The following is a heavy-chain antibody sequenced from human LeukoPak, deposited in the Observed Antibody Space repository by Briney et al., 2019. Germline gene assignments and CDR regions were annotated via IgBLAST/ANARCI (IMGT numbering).Heavy chain of an antibody. Sequence: PSETLSLTCTVSYGSISDISYYWGWIRQPPGKGLEWIGSIYYSGRTYYNSSLKSRVTISVDTSKNQFSLKLSSLTAADTAVYYCARKWRRKGYYMDVWGKGTTVTISS. CDR1: YGSISDISYY. J-gene: IGHJ6*03. CDR2: IYYSGRT. V-gene: IGHV4-39*01. D-gene: IGHD2-8*01. CDR3: ARKWRRKGYYMDV.